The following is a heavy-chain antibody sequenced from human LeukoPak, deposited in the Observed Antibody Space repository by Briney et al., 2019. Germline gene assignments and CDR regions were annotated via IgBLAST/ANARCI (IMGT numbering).Heavy chain of an antibody. Sequence: SGGSLRLSCAASGFTFSNYAMSWVRQAPEKGLEWVSSISANGGSTYYADSVRGLFTISRDNSKKTLYLQLNSLRVEDTAIYYCAKNVVIGGQGTLVTVSS. CDR1: GFTFSNYA. D-gene: IGHD2-2*01. V-gene: IGHV3-23*01. CDR3: AKNVVI. J-gene: IGHJ4*02. CDR2: ISANGGST.